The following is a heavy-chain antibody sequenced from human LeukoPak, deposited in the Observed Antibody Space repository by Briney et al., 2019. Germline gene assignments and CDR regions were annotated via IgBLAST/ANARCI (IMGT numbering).Heavy chain of an antibody. CDR3: AKGGLVHRFDP. CDR1: RFTFTSYA. CDR2: ISGSGGST. J-gene: IGHJ5*02. Sequence: GGSLRLSCAASRFTFTSYAMSWVRPAPGEGVEGVSAISGSGGSTYYADSVKGRFTISRDNSKNTLYLQMNSLRAEDTAVYYCAKGGLVHRFDPWGQGTLVTVSS. V-gene: IGHV3-23*01.